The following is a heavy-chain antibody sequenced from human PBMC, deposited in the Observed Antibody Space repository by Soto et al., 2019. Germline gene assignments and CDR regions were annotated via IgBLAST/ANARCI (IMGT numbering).Heavy chain of an antibody. D-gene: IGHD4-17*01. CDR1: GFIFSTYG. CDR3: AKDLLLTTITTVGD. V-gene: IGHV3-30*18. CDR2: ISYDGNNK. J-gene: IGHJ4*02. Sequence: QVQLVESGGGVVQPGRSLRLSCAASGFIFSTYGMHWVRQAPGKGLAWLSGISYDGNNKYYADSVKGRFTISRDNSKNTLWLQMDSLRTEDTAVYYCAKDLLLTTITTVGDWGQGTLVTVSS.